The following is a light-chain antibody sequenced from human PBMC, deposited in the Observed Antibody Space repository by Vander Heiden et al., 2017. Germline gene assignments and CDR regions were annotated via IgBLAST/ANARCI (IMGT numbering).Light chain of an antibody. CDR3: LLSYSGARV. CDR2: DTS. J-gene: IGLJ3*02. Sequence: QAVVTQEPSLTVSPGGTVTLTCGSSTGAVTSGHYPYWFQQKPGQAPMILIYDTSNKHSWTPARFSGSLLGGKAALTLSGAQPEDEAEYYCLLSYSGARVFGGGTKLTVL. V-gene: IGLV7-46*01. CDR1: TGAVTSGHY.